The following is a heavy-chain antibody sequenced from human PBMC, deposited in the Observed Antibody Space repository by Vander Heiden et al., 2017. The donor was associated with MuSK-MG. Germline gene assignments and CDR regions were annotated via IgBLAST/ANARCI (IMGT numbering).Heavy chain of an antibody. CDR3: AREVLYRAE. J-gene: IGHJ1*01. Sequence: VVEGLGVAGPEVCLCVPCGVSGLSCSDYWMHWVRQAPGKGLEWVSRIYTDGSNTTYADAVKGRFTISRDNAKNTLFLQMHSLKNDDTAVYFCAREVLYRAE. CDR2: IYTDGSNT. D-gene: IGHD1-1*01. V-gene: IGHV3-74*01. CDR1: GLSCSDYW.